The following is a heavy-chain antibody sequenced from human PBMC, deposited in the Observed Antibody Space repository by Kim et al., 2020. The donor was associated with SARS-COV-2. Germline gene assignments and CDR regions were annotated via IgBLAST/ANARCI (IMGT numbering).Heavy chain of an antibody. CDR1: GVTFSSSA. D-gene: IGHD5-18*01. J-gene: IGHJ4*02. Sequence: SVKVSCKASGVTFSSSAISWVRQAPGQGLEWMGGIIPIFGTANYAQKFQGRVTITADESTSTAYRELSSLRSEDTAVYYCARGDVDTAMVPSSGTFDYWGQGTLVTVSS. CDR2: IIPIFGTA. CDR3: ARGDVDTAMVPSSGTFDY. V-gene: IGHV1-69*13.